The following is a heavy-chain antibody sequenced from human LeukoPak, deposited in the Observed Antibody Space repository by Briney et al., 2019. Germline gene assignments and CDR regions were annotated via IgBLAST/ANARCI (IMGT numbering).Heavy chain of an antibody. J-gene: IGHJ4*02. V-gene: IGHV3-30-3*01. CDR2: ISYDGPNT. D-gene: IGHD3-3*01. CDR1: GFIFSSYA. CDR3: ARCRDYDFWSGSAVDS. Sequence: GGSLRLSCAASGFIFSSYAMHWVRQAPGKGLEWVAVISYDGPNTDYADSVKGRFTISRDNSKNALYLQMNSLRAEDTAVYYCARCRDYDFWSGSAVDSWGQGTLVTVSS.